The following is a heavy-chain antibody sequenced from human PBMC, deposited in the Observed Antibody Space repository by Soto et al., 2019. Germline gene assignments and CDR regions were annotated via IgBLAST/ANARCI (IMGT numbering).Heavy chain of an antibody. CDR2: IIPISGTA. D-gene: IGHD2-2*01. CDR3: ARSQGSSTSLEIYYYYYYGMDV. V-gene: IGHV1-69*13. CDR1: GYTFTSYY. J-gene: IGHJ6*02. Sequence: ASVKVSCKASGYTFTSYYVHWVRQAPGQGLEWMGGIIPISGTANYAQKFQGRVTITADESTSTAYMELSSLRSEDTAVYYCARSQGSSTSLEIYYYYYYGMDVWGQGTTVTVSS.